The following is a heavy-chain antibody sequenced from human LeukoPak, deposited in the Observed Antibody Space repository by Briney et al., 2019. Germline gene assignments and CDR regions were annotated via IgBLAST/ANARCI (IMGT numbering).Heavy chain of an antibody. V-gene: IGHV3-30-3*01. D-gene: IGHD3-10*01. CDR3: ATRSPYGSGFRREYYYGMDV. CDR1: GFTFRSYA. J-gene: IGHJ6*02. CDR2: ISYDGSNK. Sequence: GGSLRLSCAASGFTFRSYAMHWVRQAPGKGLEWVAVISYDGSNKYYADSVKGRFTISRDNSKNTLYLQMNSLRAEDTAVYYCATRSPYGSGFRREYYYGMDVWGQGTTVTVSS.